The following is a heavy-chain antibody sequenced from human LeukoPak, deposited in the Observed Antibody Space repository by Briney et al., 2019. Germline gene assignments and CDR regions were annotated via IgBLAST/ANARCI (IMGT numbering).Heavy chain of an antibody. CDR2: ISYDGSNK. D-gene: IGHD2-21*01. CDR3: AREAGYCGGDCFDP. J-gene: IGHJ5*02. CDR1: GFTFSSYA. V-gene: IGHV3-30-3*01. Sequence: GGSLRLSCAASGFTFSSYAMHWVRQAPGKGLEWVAVISYDGSNKYYADSVKGRFTISRDNSKNTLYLQMNSLRAEDTAVYYCAREAGYCGGDCFDPWGQGTLVTVSS.